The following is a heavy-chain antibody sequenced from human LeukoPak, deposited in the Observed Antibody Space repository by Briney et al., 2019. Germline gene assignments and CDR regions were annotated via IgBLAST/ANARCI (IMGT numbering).Heavy chain of an antibody. CDR1: GGSISSYY. CDR3: ARSRAAAGLAY. CDR2: IYYSGST. V-gene: IGHV4-59*08. J-gene: IGHJ4*02. D-gene: IGHD6-13*01. Sequence: SETLSLTCTVSGGSISSYYWSWIRQPPGKGLEWIGYIYYSGSTNYNPSLKSRVTISVDTSKNQFSLKLSSVTAADTAVYYCARSRAAAGLAYWGQGTLVTVSS.